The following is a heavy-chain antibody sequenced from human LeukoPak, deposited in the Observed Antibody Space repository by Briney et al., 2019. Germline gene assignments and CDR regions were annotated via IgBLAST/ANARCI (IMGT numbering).Heavy chain of an antibody. V-gene: IGHV4-39*01. J-gene: IGHJ4*02. Sequence: SETLSLTCIVSGGSISSSNYYWGWIRQPPGKGLEWIGAIRSYGSAYYNPSFSSRVTMSVDTSKNQFSLKLNSVTAADTAVYYCARQDHGGSSGYYPPGVYWGQGTLVTVSS. CDR2: IRSYGSA. D-gene: IGHD3-22*01. CDR3: ARQDHGGSSGYYPPGVY. CDR1: GGSISSSNYY.